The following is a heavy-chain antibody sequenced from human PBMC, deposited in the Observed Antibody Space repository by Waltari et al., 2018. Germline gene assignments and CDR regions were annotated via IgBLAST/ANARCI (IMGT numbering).Heavy chain of an antibody. V-gene: IGHV4-39*01. J-gene: IGHJ3*02. D-gene: IGHD1-1*01. CDR3: ASENLEANAFDI. CDR2: IYYSGST. CDR1: GGSISSSSYY. Sequence: QLQLQESGPGLVKPSETLSLTCTVSGGSISSSSYYWGWIRQPPGKGLEWIGSIYYSGSTYYNPSLKSRVTISVDTSKNQFSLKLSSVTAADTAVYYCASENLEANAFDIWGQGTMVTVSS.